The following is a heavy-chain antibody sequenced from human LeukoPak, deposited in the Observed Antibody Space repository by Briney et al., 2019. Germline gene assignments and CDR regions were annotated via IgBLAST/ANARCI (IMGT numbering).Heavy chain of an antibody. V-gene: IGHV3-21*01. CDR3: ARDLNGYYGSGSYFGRVYYMDV. CDR1: GFTFSSYS. D-gene: IGHD3-10*01. CDR2: ISSSSSYI. Sequence: KTGGSLRLSCAASGFTFSSYSMNWVRQAPGKGLEWVSSISSSSSYIYYADSVKGRFTISRDNAKNSLYLQMNSLRAEDTAVYYCARDLNGYYGSGSYFGRVYYMDVWGKGTTVTVSS. J-gene: IGHJ6*03.